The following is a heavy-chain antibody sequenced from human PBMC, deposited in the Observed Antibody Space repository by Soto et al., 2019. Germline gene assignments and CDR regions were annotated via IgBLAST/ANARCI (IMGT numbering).Heavy chain of an antibody. V-gene: IGHV1-69*13. Sequence: SVKASCKASGGTFSSYAISWVRQAPGQGLEWMGGIIPIFGTANYAQKFQGRVTITADESTSTAYMELSSLRSEDTAVYYCAREVTNDYYYYGMDVWGQGTTVTVSS. CDR3: AREVTNDYYYYGMDV. D-gene: IGHD4-17*01. J-gene: IGHJ6*02. CDR2: IIPIFGTA. CDR1: GGTFSSYA.